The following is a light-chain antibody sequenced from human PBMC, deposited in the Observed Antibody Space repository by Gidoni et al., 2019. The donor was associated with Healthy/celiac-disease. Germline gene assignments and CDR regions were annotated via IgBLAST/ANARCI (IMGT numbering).Light chain of an antibody. Sequence: QSALTQPASVSGSPGQSITISCTGTSSDIGGYNHVSWYQQHPGKAPKLMIYDVSNRPSGVSNRFSGSKSGNTASLTISGLQAEDEGDYYCSSFTSSDTWVFGGGPKLTVL. CDR1: SSDIGGYNH. CDR3: SSFTSSDTWV. CDR2: DVS. V-gene: IGLV2-14*03. J-gene: IGLJ3*02.